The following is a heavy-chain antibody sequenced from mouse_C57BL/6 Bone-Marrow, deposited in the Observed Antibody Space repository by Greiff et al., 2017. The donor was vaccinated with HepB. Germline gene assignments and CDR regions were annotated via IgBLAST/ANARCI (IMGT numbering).Heavy chain of an antibody. CDR3: ARQLLFDY. J-gene: IGHJ3*01. CDR1: GFTFSDYG. D-gene: IGHD3-1*01. V-gene: IGHV5-17*01. Sequence: EVQRVESGGGLVKPGGSLKLSCAASGFTFSDYGMHWVRQAPEKGLEWVAYISSGSSTIYYADTVKGRFTISRDNAKNTLFLQMTSLRSEETAMYYCARQLLFDYWGQGTLVTVSA. CDR2: ISSGSSTI.